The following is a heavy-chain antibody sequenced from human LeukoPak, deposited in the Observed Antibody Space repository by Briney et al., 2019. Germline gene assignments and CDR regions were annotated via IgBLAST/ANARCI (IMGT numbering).Heavy chain of an antibody. J-gene: IGHJ2*01. CDR2: MHHRGST. CDR3: ARGILDYYYFDL. CDR1: GGSLNGYY. D-gene: IGHD3/OR15-3a*01. Sequence: SETLSLTCAVSGGSLNGYYWTWIRQSPGKGLEWIGEMHHRGSTSYKASLRSRVTISRDTSENQFSLELSSVTAAGTAVYYCARGILDYYYFDLWGRGTLVTVSS. V-gene: IGHV4-34*01.